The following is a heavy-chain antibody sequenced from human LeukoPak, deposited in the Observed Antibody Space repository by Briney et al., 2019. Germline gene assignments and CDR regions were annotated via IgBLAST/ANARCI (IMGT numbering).Heavy chain of an antibody. D-gene: IGHD4-11*01. Sequence: GGSLRLSCTASGFTFGDYAMSWFRQAPGKGLEWVGFIRSKAYGGTTEYAASVKGRFTTSRDDSKSIAYLQMNSLKTEDTAVYYCTRERGEGNYDVWGQGTLVTVSS. J-gene: IGHJ4*02. V-gene: IGHV3-49*03. CDR3: TRERGEGNYDV. CDR1: GFTFGDYA. CDR2: IRSKAYGGTT.